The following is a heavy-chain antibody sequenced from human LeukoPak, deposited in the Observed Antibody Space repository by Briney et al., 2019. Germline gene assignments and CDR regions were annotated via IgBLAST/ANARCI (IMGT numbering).Heavy chain of an antibody. J-gene: IGHJ4*02. Sequence: PGGSLRLSCAASGFTFSSYGMHWVRQAPGKGLEWVAFIRYDGSNKYYADSVKGRFTISRDNSKNTLYLQMNSLRAEDTAVYYCAKMSLQYFGIDYWGQGTLVTVSS. D-gene: IGHD4-11*01. CDR2: IRYDGSNK. CDR3: AKMSLQYFGIDY. V-gene: IGHV3-30*02. CDR1: GFTFSSYG.